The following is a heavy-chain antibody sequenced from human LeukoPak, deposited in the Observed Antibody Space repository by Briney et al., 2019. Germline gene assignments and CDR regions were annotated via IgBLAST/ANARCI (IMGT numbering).Heavy chain of an antibody. Sequence: ASVKVSCKASGYTFISDYMHWVRQAPGQGLEWMGWINSGNGNTKYSQEFQGRVTITRDTSASITYMELSSLRSDDMALYYCAREIVVGATHQGGFDYWGQGTLVTVSS. CDR2: INSGNGNT. CDR1: GYTFISDY. J-gene: IGHJ4*02. D-gene: IGHD1-26*01. CDR3: AREIVVGATHQGGFDY. V-gene: IGHV1-3*03.